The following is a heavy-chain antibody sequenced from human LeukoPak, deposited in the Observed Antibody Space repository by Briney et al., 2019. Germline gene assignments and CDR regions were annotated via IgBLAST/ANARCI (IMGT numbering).Heavy chain of an antibody. V-gene: IGHV4-34*01. J-gene: IGHJ4*02. CDR1: GGSFSGYY. CDR3: ARGHYIKWLVQGCYFDY. CDR2: INHSGST. D-gene: IGHD6-19*01. Sequence: SETLSLTCAVYGGSFSGYYWSWIRQPPGKGLEWIGEINHSGSTNYNPSLKSRVTISVDTSKNQFSLKLSSVTAADTAVYYCARGHYIKWLVQGCYFDYWGQGTLVTVSP.